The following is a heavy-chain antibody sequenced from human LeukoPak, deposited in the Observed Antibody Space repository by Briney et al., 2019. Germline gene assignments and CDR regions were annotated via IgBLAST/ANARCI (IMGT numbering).Heavy chain of an antibody. CDR2: INPSGGST. D-gene: IGHD3-16*01. J-gene: IGHJ4*02. V-gene: IGHV1-46*01. CDR3: AREGSGITFKD. CDR1: GYAFTSYY. Sequence: GASVKVSCKASGYAFTSYYMHWVRQAPGQGLEWMGIINPSGGSTSYAPKFQGRVTMTRDTSTSTVYMELSSLRSEDTAVYYCAREGSGITFKDWGQGTLVTVSS.